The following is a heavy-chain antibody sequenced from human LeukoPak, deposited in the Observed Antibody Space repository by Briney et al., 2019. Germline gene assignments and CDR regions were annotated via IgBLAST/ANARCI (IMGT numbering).Heavy chain of an antibody. V-gene: IGHV4-30-4*08. Sequence: SETLSLTCTVSGGSISSGDYYWSWIRQPSGKGLEWIGYIYYSGSTYYNPSLKSRVTISVDTSKNQFSLKLSSVTAADTAVYYCARDMGIAVAGYYYYYYMDVWGKGTTVTVSS. J-gene: IGHJ6*03. CDR1: GGSISSGDYY. CDR3: ARDMGIAVAGYYYYYYMDV. D-gene: IGHD6-19*01. CDR2: IYYSGST.